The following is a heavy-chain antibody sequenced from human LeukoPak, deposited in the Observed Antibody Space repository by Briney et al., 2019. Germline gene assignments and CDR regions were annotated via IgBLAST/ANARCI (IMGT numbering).Heavy chain of an antibody. V-gene: IGHV1-69*01. CDR1: GGTFISYA. D-gene: IGHD6-13*01. J-gene: IGHJ4*02. CDR3: ARVRTAAAGGYYFDY. Sequence: ASVKVSCKASGGTFISYAISWVRQAPAQGLEWMGGIIPIFGTANYAQKFQGRVTITADESTSTAYMELSSLRSEDTAVYYCARVRTAAAGGYYFDYWGQGTLVTVSS. CDR2: IIPIFGTA.